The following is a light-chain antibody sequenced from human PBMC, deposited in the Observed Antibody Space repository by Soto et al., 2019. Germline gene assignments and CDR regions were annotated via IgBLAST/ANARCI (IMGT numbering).Light chain of an antibody. V-gene: IGLV2-8*01. CDR2: DVS. CDR3: TSYAGSNNFV. Sequence: QSALTQPPSASGSPGQSVTISCTGTSSDVGGYNYVSWYQQHPGKAPKVIIYDVSKRPSGVPDRFSGSKSGNTASLTVSGLQAEDEADYYCTSYAGSNNFVFGTGTKVTVL. J-gene: IGLJ1*01. CDR1: SSDVGGYNY.